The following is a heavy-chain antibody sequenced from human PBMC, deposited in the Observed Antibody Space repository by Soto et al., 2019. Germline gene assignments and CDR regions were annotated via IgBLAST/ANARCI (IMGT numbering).Heavy chain of an antibody. J-gene: IGHJ5*02. CDR2: IYWDDDK. Sequence: QITLKESGPTLVKPTQTLTLTCTFSGFSLSTSGVGVGWIRQPPGKALEWLALIYWDDDKRYSPSLKSRLTITKDTSKNQVVLTMTHMDPVDTATYYCAHSLYDYVWGTNWFDPWGQGTLVTVSS. V-gene: IGHV2-5*02. D-gene: IGHD3-16*01. CDR1: GFSLSTSGVG. CDR3: AHSLYDYVWGTNWFDP.